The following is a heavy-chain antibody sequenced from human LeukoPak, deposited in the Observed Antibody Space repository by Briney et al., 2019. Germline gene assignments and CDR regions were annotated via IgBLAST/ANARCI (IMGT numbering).Heavy chain of an antibody. V-gene: IGHV4-39*01. CDR2: IYYSGST. CDR3: ARTKPYYYYMDV. CDR1: GGSISSSSYY. Sequence: SETLSLTRTVSGGSISSSSYYWGWIRQPPGKGLEWIGSIYYSGSTYYNPSLKSRVTISVDTSKNQFSLKLSSVTAADTAVYYCARTKPYYYYMDVWGKGTTVTVSS. J-gene: IGHJ6*03.